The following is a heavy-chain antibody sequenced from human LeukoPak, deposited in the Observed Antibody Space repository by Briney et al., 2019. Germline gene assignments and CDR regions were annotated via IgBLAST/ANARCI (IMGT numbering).Heavy chain of an antibody. D-gene: IGHD4-23*01. CDR3: ARDPDDYGGNSAFDY. J-gene: IGHJ4*02. V-gene: IGHV1-69*04. CDR1: GATFTSYA. CDR2: IIPILGIA. Sequence: SVKVSCKGSGATFTSYAISWVRHPPGQGLEWMGRIIPILGIANYTQKFQGRVTITADKSTNTAYMELSSLRSEDTAVYYCARDPDDYGGNSAFDYWGQGTMVTVSS.